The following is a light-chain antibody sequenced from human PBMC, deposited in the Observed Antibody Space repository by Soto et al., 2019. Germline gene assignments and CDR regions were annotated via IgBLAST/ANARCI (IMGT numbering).Light chain of an antibody. CDR3: RLYTSSITA. CDR1: SSDVGGYNY. CDR2: DVS. Sequence: QSVLTQPASVSGSPGQSITISCTGTSSDVGGYNYVSWYQQHPGKAPKLMIYDVSNRPSGVSNRFSGSKSGNTASLTISGLQSEDKAEYYCRLYTSSITAFGTVTNV. V-gene: IGLV2-14*01. J-gene: IGLJ1*01.